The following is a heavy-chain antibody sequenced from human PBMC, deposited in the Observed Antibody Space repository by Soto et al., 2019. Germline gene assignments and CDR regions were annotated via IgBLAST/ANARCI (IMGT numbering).Heavy chain of an antibody. V-gene: IGHV4-39*01. CDR1: GGSISSSSYY. CDR2: IYYSGST. D-gene: IGHD3-9*01. Sequence: SETLSLTCTVSGGSISSSSYYWGWIRQPPGKGLEWIGSIYYSGSTYYNPSLKSRVTISVDTSKNQFSLKLSSVTAADTAVYYCARLLRYFDWLPKPRENWFDPWGQGTLVTVSS. J-gene: IGHJ5*02. CDR3: ARLLRYFDWLPKPRENWFDP.